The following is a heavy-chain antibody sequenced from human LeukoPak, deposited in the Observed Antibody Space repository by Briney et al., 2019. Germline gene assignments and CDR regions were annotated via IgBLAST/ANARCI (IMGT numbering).Heavy chain of an antibody. D-gene: IGHD1/OR15-1a*01. CDR3: TKNTHDY. V-gene: IGHV3-7*01. CDR2: IKGDGSGE. CDR1: GFTFSGSW. Sequence: GGPLSLSCAASGFTFSGSWMSWFRQAPGKGLEWVATIKGDGSGEFYVDSVKGRFAISRDDAKSSLFLQMDSLRSEDTAVYYCTKNTHDYWGQGTLVTVSS. J-gene: IGHJ4*02.